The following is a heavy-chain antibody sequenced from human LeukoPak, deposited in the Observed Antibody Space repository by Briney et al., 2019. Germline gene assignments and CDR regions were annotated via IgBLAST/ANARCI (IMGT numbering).Heavy chain of an antibody. CDR3: ARDWAAAGLDVAFDI. Sequence: SETLSLTCTVSGGSISSGSYFWGWIRQPPGKGLEWIGNIYFSGNTYSNPSLKSRVTISIDTSKNQFSLKLSSVTAADTAMYYCARDWAAAGLDVAFDIWGQGTMVTVSS. CDR1: GGSISSGSYF. V-gene: IGHV4-39*07. D-gene: IGHD6-13*01. CDR2: IYFSGNT. J-gene: IGHJ3*02.